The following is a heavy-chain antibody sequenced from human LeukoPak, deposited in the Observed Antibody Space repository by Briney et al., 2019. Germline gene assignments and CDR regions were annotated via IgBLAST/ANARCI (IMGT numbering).Heavy chain of an antibody. CDR2: TYYRSKWYK. Sequence: SQTLSLTCAICGDSVSSNSAAWTWITQSPSRGLEWLGRTYYRSKWYKDYAVAVKSLITINPVTSKNQFSLQLNSVTPEDTAVYYCALVLRGSNAFDYWGQGTLVTVSS. V-gene: IGHV6-1*01. D-gene: IGHD6-13*01. CDR3: ALVLRGSNAFDY. CDR1: GDSVSSNSAA. J-gene: IGHJ4*02.